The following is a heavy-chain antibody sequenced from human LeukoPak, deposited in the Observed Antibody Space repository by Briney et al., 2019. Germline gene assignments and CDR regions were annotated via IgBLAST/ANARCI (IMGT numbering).Heavy chain of an antibody. V-gene: IGHV1-18*01. D-gene: IGHD6-13*01. J-gene: IGHJ5*02. CDR2: ISAYNGNT. CDR3: ARVIAAAGTVTWFDP. CDR1: GYTFTSYG. Sequence: ASVTVSCKASGYTFTSYGISWVRQAPGQGLEWMGWISAYNGNTNYAQKLQGRVTMTTDTSTSTAYMELRSLRSDDTAVYYCARVIAAAGTVTWFDPWGQGTLVTVSS.